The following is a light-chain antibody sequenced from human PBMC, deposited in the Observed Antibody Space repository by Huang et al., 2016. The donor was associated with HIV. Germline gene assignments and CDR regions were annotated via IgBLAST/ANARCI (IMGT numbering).Light chain of an antibody. CDR2: DAS. Sequence: DIQMTQSPSTLSASVGDTVTITCRASQSSSGRLAWYQQKPAEAPQLLISDASSFKSGVPSRFSGSVSGTEFTLTISSLQPYNFATYYCQQYGSYPTFGQGTRLDIK. J-gene: IGKJ5*01. CDR3: QQYGSYPT. CDR1: QSSSGR. V-gene: IGKV1-5*01.